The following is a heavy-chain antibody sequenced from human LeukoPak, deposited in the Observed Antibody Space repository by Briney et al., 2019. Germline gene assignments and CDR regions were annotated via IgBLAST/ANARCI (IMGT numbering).Heavy chain of an antibody. V-gene: IGHV3-48*01. D-gene: IGHD3-3*01. CDR1: GFTFSSYS. J-gene: IGHJ4*02. CDR3: ARRTIFGVVPYYFDY. CDR2: ISSSSSTI. Sequence: GGSLRLSCAASGFTFSSYSMDWVRQAPGKGPEWVSYISSSSSTIYYADSVKGRFTISRDNAKNSLYLQMNSLRAEDTAVYYCARRTIFGVVPYYFDYWGQGTLVTVSS.